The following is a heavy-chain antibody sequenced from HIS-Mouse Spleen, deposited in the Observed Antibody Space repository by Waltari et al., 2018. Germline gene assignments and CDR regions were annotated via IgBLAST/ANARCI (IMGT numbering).Heavy chain of an antibody. CDR2: SYYSGNT. J-gene: IGHJ2*01. Sequence: QLQLQESGPGLVKPSETLSLTCTVSGGSISSSSYYWGWIRQPPGKGLEWIGGSYYSGNTYYNPSLKSRVTISVDTSKNQFSLKLSSVTAADTAVYYCAREIPYSSSWYDWYFDLWGRGTLVTVSS. CDR3: AREIPYSSSWYDWYFDL. D-gene: IGHD6-13*01. V-gene: IGHV4-39*07. CDR1: GGSISSSSYY.